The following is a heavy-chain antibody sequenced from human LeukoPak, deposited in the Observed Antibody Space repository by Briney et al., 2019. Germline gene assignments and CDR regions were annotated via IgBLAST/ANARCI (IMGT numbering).Heavy chain of an antibody. V-gene: IGHV1-69*02. Sequence: SVKVSCKASGGTFSSYTISWVRQAPGQGLEWMGRIIPILGIANYAQKFQGRVTIRSEDTAVYYCARAGEPFDYKVPAAITYYGMDVWGQGTTVTVSS. CDR1: GGTFSSYT. CDR3: YYGMDV. CDR2: IIPILGIA. D-gene: IGHD2-2*01. J-gene: IGHJ6*02.